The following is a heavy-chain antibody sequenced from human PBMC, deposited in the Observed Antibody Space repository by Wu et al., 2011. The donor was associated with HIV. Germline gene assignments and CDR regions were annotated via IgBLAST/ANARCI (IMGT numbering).Heavy chain of an antibody. CDR3: ARDQGDNDYADY. J-gene: IGHJ4*02. CDR1: GNTFSSYA. Sequence: QVQLVQSGAEVKKPGSSVKVSCKASGNTFSSYAISWVRQAPGQGLEWMGWISGYNGDTHYVPNLQDRVTITADTSTSTAYMELRSLRSDDTAVYYCARDQGDNDYADYWGQGTLVTVSS. CDR2: ISGYNGDT. D-gene: IGHD3-16*01. V-gene: IGHV1-18*01.